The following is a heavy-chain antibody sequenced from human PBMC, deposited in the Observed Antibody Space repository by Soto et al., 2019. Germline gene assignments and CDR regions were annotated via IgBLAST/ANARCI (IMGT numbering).Heavy chain of an antibody. CDR3: ARDWRYSSGLDY. CDR1: GFSINNHC. Sequence: ASVKVSCKASGFSINNHCMHWIRQAPGQGLEWMGIMSASGDAQKSSKRFQGRISMTWDTSSSTIYLEVNSLTSEDTAVYYCARDWRYSSGLDYWGQGTLVTVSS. CDR2: MSASGDAQ. D-gene: IGHD6-19*01. V-gene: IGHV1-46*02. J-gene: IGHJ4*02.